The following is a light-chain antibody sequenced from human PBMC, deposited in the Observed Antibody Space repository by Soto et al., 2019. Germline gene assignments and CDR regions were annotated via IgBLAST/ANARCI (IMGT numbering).Light chain of an antibody. CDR1: QSVIYNY. J-gene: IGKJ1*01. CDR2: GAS. V-gene: IGKV3-20*01. CDR3: QQYGTSLPWT. Sequence: DIVLTQSPGTLSLSPGERATLSCRASQSVIYNYLAWYQQKPGQAPRLLIYGASTRATGIPDRFSGSASGTDFTLTISRLEPEDFAVYYCQQYGTSLPWTFGQGTKVEIK.